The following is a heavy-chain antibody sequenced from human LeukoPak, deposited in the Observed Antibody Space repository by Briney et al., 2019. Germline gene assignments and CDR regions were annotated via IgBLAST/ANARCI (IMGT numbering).Heavy chain of an antibody. Sequence: SETLSLTCAVSGYSISSGYYWGWIRQPPGKGLEWIGSIYHSGSTYYNPSLKSRVTISVDTSKNQFSLKLSSVTAADTAVYYCARQMVGDYDFWRRNWFDPWGQGTLVTVSS. CDR3: ARQMVGDYDFWRRNWFDP. D-gene: IGHD3-3*01. J-gene: IGHJ5*02. CDR2: IYHSGST. V-gene: IGHV4-38-2*01. CDR1: GYSISSGYY.